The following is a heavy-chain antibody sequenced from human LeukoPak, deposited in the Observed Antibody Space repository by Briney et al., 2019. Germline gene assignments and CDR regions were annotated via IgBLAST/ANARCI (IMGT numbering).Heavy chain of an antibody. V-gene: IGHV3-23*01. J-gene: IGHJ4*02. CDR2: ISGSDGST. Sequence: GGSLRLSCAASGFTFSSYAMSWVRQAPGKGLEWVSAISGSDGSTYYADSVKGRFTISRDNSKNTLYLQMNSLRAEDTAVYYCAKDPYDSSGYYVDYWGQGTLVTVSS. D-gene: IGHD3-22*01. CDR1: GFTFSSYA. CDR3: AKDPYDSSGYYVDY.